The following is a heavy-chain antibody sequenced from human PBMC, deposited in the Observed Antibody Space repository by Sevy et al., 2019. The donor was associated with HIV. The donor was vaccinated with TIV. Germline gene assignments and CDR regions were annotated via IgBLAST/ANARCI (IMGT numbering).Heavy chain of an antibody. D-gene: IGHD2-15*01. J-gene: IGHJ4*02. V-gene: IGHV3-23*01. CDR3: AREWCTKPHDY. CDR2: FSFGCGRI. CDR1: GFTFSKYS. Sequence: GGCLRLSCEASGFTFSKYSMSCVRQAPGKGLEWVSTFSFGCGRINYADSVKGRFTISRDDSKNTLYLQMNSLRAEDTAVYYCAREWCTKPHDYWGQGTTVAVSS.